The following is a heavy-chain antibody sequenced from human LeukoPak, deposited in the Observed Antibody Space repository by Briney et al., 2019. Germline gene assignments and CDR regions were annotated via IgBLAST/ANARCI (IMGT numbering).Heavy chain of an antibody. V-gene: IGHV4-34*01. CDR3: ARRRGYLDY. D-gene: IGHD5-12*01. J-gene: IGHJ4*02. CDR2: INHSGST. CDR1: GGSISSYY. Sequence: KPSETLSLTCTVSGGSISSYYWSWIRQPPGKGLEWIGEINHSGSTNYNPSLKSRVTISVDTSKNQFSLKLSSVTAADTAVYYCARRRGYLDYWGQGTLVTVSS.